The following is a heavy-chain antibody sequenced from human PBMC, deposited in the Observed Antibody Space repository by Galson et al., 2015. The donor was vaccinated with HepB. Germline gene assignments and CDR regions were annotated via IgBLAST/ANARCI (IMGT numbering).Heavy chain of an antibody. V-gene: IGHV4-59*05. Sequence: ETLSLTCTVSGGSISGYYWSWIRQPPGRGLEWIGSIYYSGDTYYNPSLRSRVTISVDRSKNQFSLRLTSVSAADTAVYYCARFGRYCSSTSCYYYFDYWGQGTLVTVSS. CDR1: GGSISGYY. J-gene: IGHJ4*02. CDR3: ARFGRYCSSTSCYYYFDY. CDR2: IYYSGDT. D-gene: IGHD2-2*01.